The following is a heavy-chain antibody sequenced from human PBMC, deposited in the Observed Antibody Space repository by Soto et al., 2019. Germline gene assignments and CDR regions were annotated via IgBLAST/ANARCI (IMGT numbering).Heavy chain of an antibody. CDR1: GFTFSSYG. J-gene: IGHJ6*02. V-gene: IGHV3-33*01. CDR3: ARVGLILTGYKYGMDV. CDR2: IWYDGSNK. D-gene: IGHD3-9*01. Sequence: GGSLRLSCAASGFTFSSYGMHWVRQAPGKGLEWVAVIWYDGSNKYYADSVKGRFTISRDNSKNTLYLQMNSLRAEDTAVYYCARVGLILTGYKYGMDVWGQGTTVTVSS.